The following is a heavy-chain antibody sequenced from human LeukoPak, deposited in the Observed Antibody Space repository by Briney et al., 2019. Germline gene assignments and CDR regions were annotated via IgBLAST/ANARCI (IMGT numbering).Heavy chain of an antibody. Sequence: SETLSLTCTVSGGSISSGDYYWSWIRQPPGKGLEWIGYIYYSGSTYYNPFLKSRVTISVDTSKNQFSLKLSSVTAADTAVYYCARYYYDSSGHFDYWGQGTLVTVSS. CDR1: GGSISSGDYY. J-gene: IGHJ4*02. D-gene: IGHD3-22*01. V-gene: IGHV4-30-4*01. CDR2: IYYSGST. CDR3: ARYYYDSSGHFDY.